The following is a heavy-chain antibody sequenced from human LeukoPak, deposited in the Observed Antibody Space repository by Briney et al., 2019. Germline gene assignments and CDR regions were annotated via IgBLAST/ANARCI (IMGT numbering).Heavy chain of an antibody. D-gene: IGHD2-21*02. CDR3: ARQGVTATFDI. CDR2: IYPADSDT. V-gene: IGHV5-51*01. CDR1: GYSFTYW. Sequence: GESLKISCKGSGYSFTYWIGWVRQMPGKGLEWMGIIYPADSDTRYSPSFQGQVTISADKSISTAYLQWSSLKASDTAIYYCARQGVTATFDIWGQGTMVTVSS. J-gene: IGHJ3*02.